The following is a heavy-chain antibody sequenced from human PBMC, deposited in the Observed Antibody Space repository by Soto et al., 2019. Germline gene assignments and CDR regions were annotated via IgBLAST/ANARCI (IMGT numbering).Heavy chain of an antibody. V-gene: IGHV1-69*02. Sequence: QVQLVQSGAEVKKPGSSVKVSCKASGGSFDRYSISWVRQAPGQGLEWMGRIIPILGIASYAQKFQGRVTITADKPTSTADMELRRLTSEDTAVYYCARGDIHQLGYATSHFHHWGQGTLVTVSS. CDR3: ARGDIHQLGYATSHFHH. D-gene: IGHD1-1*01. J-gene: IGHJ1*01. CDR1: GGSFDRYS. CDR2: IIPILGIA.